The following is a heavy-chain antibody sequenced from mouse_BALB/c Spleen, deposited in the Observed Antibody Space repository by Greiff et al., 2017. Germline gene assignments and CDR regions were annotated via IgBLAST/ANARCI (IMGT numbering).Heavy chain of an antibody. D-gene: IGHD2-3*01. CDR1: GYTFTSYW. Sequence: QVQLQQPGAELVRPGASVKLSCKASGYTFTSYWINWVKQRPGQGLEWIGNIYPSDSYTNYNQKFKDKATLTVDKSSSTAYMQLSSPTSEDSAVYYCTRSDDGYPWFAYWGQGTLVTVSA. CDR3: TRSDDGYPWFAY. J-gene: IGHJ3*01. V-gene: IGHV1-69*02. CDR2: IYPSDSYT.